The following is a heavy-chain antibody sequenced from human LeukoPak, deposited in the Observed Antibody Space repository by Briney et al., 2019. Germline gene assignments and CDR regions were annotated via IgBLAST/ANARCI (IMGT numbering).Heavy chain of an antibody. J-gene: IGHJ4*02. CDR1: GFTFSSYA. CDR2: ISYDGRNK. CDR3: ARDLGYCSGGSCFDY. V-gene: IGHV3-30*04. Sequence: GGYLRLSCAASGFTFSSYAMHWVRQAPGKGLEWVAVISYDGRNKYYADSVKGRFTISRDNSKNTLYLQVNSLRAEDTAVYYCARDLGYCSGGSCFDYWGQGTLVTVSS. D-gene: IGHD2-15*01.